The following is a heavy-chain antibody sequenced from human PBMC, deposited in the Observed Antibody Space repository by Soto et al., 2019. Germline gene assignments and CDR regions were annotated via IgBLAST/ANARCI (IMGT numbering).Heavy chain of an antibody. V-gene: IGHV4-34*01. J-gene: IGHJ6*01. CDR3: ARAGMATYGMDV. CDR2: INHSGST. D-gene: IGHD5-12*01. CDR1: GGSFSGYY. Sequence: SETLSLTCAVYGGSFSGYYWSWIRQPPGKGLEWIGEINHSGSTNYNPSLKSRVTISVDTSKNQFSLKLSSVTAAETAVYYCARAGMATYGMDVWGQGTTVTVSS.